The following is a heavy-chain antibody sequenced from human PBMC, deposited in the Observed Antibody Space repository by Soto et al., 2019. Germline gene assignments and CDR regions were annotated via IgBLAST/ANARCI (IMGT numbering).Heavy chain of an antibody. D-gene: IGHD3-10*01. CDR1: GFTFDYYA. V-gene: IGHV3-9*01. J-gene: IGHJ6*02. Sequence: GGSLRLSCTASGFTFDYYAMHWVRQAPGKGLEWVSGISWNSGSIGYADSVKGRFTISRDNAKNSLYLQMNSLRAEDTALYYCAXELTYYYGSGSSGSMDVWGQGTTVTVSS. CDR2: ISWNSGSI. CDR3: AXELTYYYGSGSSGSMDV.